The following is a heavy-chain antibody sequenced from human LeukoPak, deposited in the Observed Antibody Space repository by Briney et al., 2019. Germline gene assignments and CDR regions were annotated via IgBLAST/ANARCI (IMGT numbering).Heavy chain of an antibody. CDR1: GFTFSRYD. V-gene: IGHV3-13*01. Sequence: GGSLRLSCAASGFTFSRYDMHWVRQVTGKGLEWVSTIGTAGDTYYPDSVKGRFTISRENAENSLYLQMSSLRAEDTAVYYCARLVGAATRDAFDIWGQGTMVTVSS. D-gene: IGHD2-15*01. CDR3: ARLVGAATRDAFDI. J-gene: IGHJ3*02. CDR2: IGTAGDT.